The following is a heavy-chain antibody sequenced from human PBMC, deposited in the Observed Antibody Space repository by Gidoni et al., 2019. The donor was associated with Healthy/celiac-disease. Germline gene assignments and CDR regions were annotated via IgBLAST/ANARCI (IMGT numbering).Heavy chain of an antibody. CDR2: INPRGGST. Sequence: QVQLLQSGAEVKKPGASVSVSCMASGYTFTSYYMHWVRQAPGQGLEWMGIINPRGGSTSYAQKVQGRVTMTRDTSTSTVYMELSSLRSEDTAVYYCARDGIAAAGADAFDIWGQGTMVTVSS. J-gene: IGHJ3*02. CDR1: GYTFTSYY. CDR3: ARDGIAAAGADAFDI. D-gene: IGHD6-13*01. V-gene: IGHV1-46*03.